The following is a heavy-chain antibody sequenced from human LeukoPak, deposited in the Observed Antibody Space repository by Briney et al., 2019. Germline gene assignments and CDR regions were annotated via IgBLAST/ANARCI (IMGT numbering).Heavy chain of an antibody. Sequence: GGSLRLSCAASGFTFSSYWMSWVRQAPGKGLEWVANIKQDGGEKYHVDSVKGRFTISRDNAKNSLYLQMDSLRAEDTAVYYCARGWAHFDYWGQGTLVTVSS. D-gene: IGHD6-13*01. CDR3: ARGWAHFDY. J-gene: IGHJ4*02. CDR1: GFTFSSYW. CDR2: IKQDGGEK. V-gene: IGHV3-7*04.